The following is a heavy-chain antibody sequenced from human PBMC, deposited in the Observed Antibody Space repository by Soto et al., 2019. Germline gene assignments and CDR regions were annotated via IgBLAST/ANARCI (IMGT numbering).Heavy chain of an antibody. CDR2: IYYSGST. V-gene: IGHV4-59*08. CDR1: GGSISSYY. Sequence: PSETLSLTCTVSGGSISSYYWSWIRQPPGKGLEWIGYIYYSGSTNYNPSLKSRVTISVDTSKNQFSLKLSSVTAADTAVYYCARNYCSSTSCYSDWFEPWGKGTLVTVSS. D-gene: IGHD2-2*02. J-gene: IGHJ5*02. CDR3: ARNYCSSTSCYSDWFEP.